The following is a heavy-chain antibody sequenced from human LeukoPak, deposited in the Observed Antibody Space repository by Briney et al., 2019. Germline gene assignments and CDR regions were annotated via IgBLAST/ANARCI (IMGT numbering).Heavy chain of an antibody. CDR2: ISYDGSNK. J-gene: IGHJ4*02. V-gene: IGHV3-30*18. Sequence: HPGGSLRLSCATSGFTFSSYGMHWVRQAPGKGLEWVAVISYDGSNKYYADSVKGRFTISRDNSKNTLYLQMNSLRAEDTAVYYCAKDPSRGVRGAHFDYWGQGTLVTVSS. D-gene: IGHD3-10*01. CDR3: AKDPSRGVRGAHFDY. CDR1: GFTFSSYG.